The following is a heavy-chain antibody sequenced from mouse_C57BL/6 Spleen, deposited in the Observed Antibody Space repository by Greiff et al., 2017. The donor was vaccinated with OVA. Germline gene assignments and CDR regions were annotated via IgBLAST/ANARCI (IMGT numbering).Heavy chain of an antibody. J-gene: IGHJ3*01. CDR3: ARGGYYDYPFAY. V-gene: IGHV1-18*01. CDR1: GYTFTDYN. D-gene: IGHD2-4*01. Sequence: VQLQQSGPELVKPGASVKIPCKASGYTFTDYNMDWVKQSNGKSLEWIGDINPNNGGTIYNQKFKGKATLTVDESSSTAYMELRSLTSEDTAVYYCARGGYYDYPFAYWGQGTLVTVSA. CDR2: INPNNGGT.